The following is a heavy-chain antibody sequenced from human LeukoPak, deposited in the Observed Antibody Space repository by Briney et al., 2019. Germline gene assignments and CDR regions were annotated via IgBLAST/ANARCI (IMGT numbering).Heavy chain of an antibody. CDR2: ISGSGGST. CDR1: GFTFSSYA. Sequence: PGGSLRLSCAASGFTFSSYAMSWVRQAPGKGLEWVSAISGSGGSTYYADSVKGRFTISRDNSKNTLYLQMNSLRAEDTAVYYCVKDEGYCSGGSCYRQDYWGQGTLVTVSS. CDR3: VKDEGYCSGGSCYRQDY. V-gene: IGHV3-23*01. D-gene: IGHD2-15*01. J-gene: IGHJ4*02.